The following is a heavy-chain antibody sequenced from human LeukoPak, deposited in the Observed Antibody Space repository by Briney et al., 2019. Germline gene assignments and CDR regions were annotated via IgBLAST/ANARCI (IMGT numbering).Heavy chain of an antibody. CDR2: IIPIFGTA. D-gene: IGHD1-26*01. J-gene: IGHJ4*02. V-gene: IGHV1-69*13. CDR1: GGTFSSYA. Sequence: SVKVSCKASGGTFSSYAISWVRQAPGQGLEWMGGIIPIFGTANYAQKFQGRVTITADESTSTAYMELSSLRSEDTAVYYCAREGPYSGSFDYWSQGTLVTVSS. CDR3: AREGPYSGSFDY.